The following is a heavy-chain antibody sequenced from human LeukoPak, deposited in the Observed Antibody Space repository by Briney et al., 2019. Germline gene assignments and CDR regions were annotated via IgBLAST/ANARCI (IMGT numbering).Heavy chain of an antibody. J-gene: IGHJ4*02. V-gene: IGHV3-23*01. Sequence: PGGSLRLSCAASGFTFSSYAMSWVRQAPGKGLEWVSAISGSGGSTYYADSVKGRFTISRDNSKNTLYLQMNSLRAEDTAVYYCASTPTAQTMIVAFDYWGQGTLVTVSS. CDR2: ISGSGGST. D-gene: IGHD3-22*01. CDR1: GFTFSSYA. CDR3: ASTPTAQTMIVAFDY.